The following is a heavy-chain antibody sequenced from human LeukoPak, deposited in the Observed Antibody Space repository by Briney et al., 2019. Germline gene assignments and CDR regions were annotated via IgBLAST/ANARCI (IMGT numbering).Heavy chain of an antibody. D-gene: IGHD4-17*01. CDR3: AKIAPWGAVTTTDGFDY. CDR2: ISDSGAAT. V-gene: IGHV3-23*01. Sequence: GGSLRRSCAASGFSFSNYAMSWVRQAPGKGLEWVSSISDSGAATYYADSVKGRFTISRDNSKNTLYLQLNSLGAEDTAVYYCAKIAPWGAVTTTDGFDYWGQGTLVTVSS. J-gene: IGHJ4*02. CDR1: GFSFSNYA.